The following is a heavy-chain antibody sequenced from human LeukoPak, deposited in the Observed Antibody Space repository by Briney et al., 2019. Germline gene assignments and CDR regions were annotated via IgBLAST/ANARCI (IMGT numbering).Heavy chain of an antibody. V-gene: IGHV4-34*01. J-gene: IGHJ4*02. CDR1: GGSLSGYY. Sequence: SETLSLTCAVYGGSLSGYYWSWIRQPPGKGLEWIGEINHSGSTNYNPSLKSRVTISIDTSKNQLSLKLSSMTAADTAVYYCARQRLVSPLFDYWGQGTLVTVSS. CDR2: INHSGST. CDR3: ARQRLVSPLFDY. D-gene: IGHD6-13*01.